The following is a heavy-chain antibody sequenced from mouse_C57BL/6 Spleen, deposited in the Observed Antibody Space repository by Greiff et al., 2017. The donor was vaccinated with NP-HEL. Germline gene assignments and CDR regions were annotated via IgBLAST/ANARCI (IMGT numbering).Heavy chain of an antibody. V-gene: IGHV14-4*01. CDR1: GFNIKDDY. CDR3: TTLGDYDFDY. CDR2: IDPANGDT. Sequence: EVQLQQSGAELVMPGASVKLSCTASGFNIKDDYMHWVKQRPEQGLEWIGWIDPANGDTEYASKFQGKATITADTSSNTAYLQLSSLTSEDTAVYYCTTLGDYDFDYWGQGTTLTVSS. D-gene: IGHD2-4*01. J-gene: IGHJ2*01.